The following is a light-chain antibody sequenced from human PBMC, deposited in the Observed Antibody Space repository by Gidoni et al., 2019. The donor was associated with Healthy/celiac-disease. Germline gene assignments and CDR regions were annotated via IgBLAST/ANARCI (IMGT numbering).Light chain of an antibody. V-gene: IGKV4-1*01. CDR1: QSVLYSSNHKNY. Sequence: DIVMTQSPDSLAVSLGEKATINCKSSQSVLYSSNHKNYLAWYQQKPGQPPKLLIYWASTRESGVPDRFSGSGSGTDFTLTISSLQAEDVAVYYCQQYSSTPITFGQGTRLEIK. CDR3: QQYSSTPIT. J-gene: IGKJ5*01. CDR2: WAS.